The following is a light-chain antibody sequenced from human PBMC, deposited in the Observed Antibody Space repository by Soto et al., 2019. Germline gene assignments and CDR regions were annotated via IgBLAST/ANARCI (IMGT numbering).Light chain of an antibody. V-gene: IGKV4-1*01. J-gene: IGKJ4*01. CDR2: WAS. CDR1: QSVLYSSNNKNY. Sequence: DIVMTQSPDSLAVSLGERATINCKSSQSVLYSSNNKNYLAWYQQKLGQPPKLLIYWASTRESGVPDRFSGSGSETDFTLTISSLQAEDVAVYYCQQYYSTLALTFGGGTKVEIK. CDR3: QQYYSTLALT.